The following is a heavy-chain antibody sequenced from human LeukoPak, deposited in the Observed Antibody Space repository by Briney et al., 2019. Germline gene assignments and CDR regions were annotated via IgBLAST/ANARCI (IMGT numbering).Heavy chain of an antibody. Sequence: SETLSLTCTVSGGSISSYYWSWIRQPPGKGLEWIGYIYYSGSTNYNPSLKSRVTISVDTSKNQFSLKLSSVTAANTAVYYCARERVDYYYYMDAWGKGTTVTVSS. V-gene: IGHV4-59*01. CDR3: ARERVDYYYYMDA. J-gene: IGHJ6*03. CDR1: GGSISSYY. CDR2: IYYSGST.